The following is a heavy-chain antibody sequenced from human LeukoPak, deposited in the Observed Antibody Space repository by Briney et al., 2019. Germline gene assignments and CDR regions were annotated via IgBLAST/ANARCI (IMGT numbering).Heavy chain of an antibody. Sequence: ASVKVSCKASGYTFTGHYMHWVRQAPGQGLEWMGWINPNSGGTNYAQKFQGRVTMTRDTSISTAYMELSRLRSDDTAVYYCARDRYCSSTSCYAGNWFDPWGQGTLVTVSS. J-gene: IGHJ5*02. CDR1: GYTFTGHY. CDR2: INPNSGGT. D-gene: IGHD2-2*01. V-gene: IGHV1-2*02. CDR3: ARDRYCSSTSCYAGNWFDP.